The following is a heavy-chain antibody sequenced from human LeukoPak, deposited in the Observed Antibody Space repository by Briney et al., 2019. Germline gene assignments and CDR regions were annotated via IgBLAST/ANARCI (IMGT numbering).Heavy chain of an antibody. J-gene: IGHJ1*01. Sequence: PSQTLSLTCTGSGGSISSGSYYWSWIRQPAGRGLEWIARIYTSGSTNYNPSLKSRFTISVNTSKNQFSLKLSSVTAADTAVYYCARGEYYYDSSGYYYQYFQHWGQGTLVTVSS. D-gene: IGHD3-22*01. CDR2: IYTSGST. CDR3: ARGEYYYDSSGYYYQYFQH. V-gene: IGHV4-61*02. CDR1: GGSISSGSYY.